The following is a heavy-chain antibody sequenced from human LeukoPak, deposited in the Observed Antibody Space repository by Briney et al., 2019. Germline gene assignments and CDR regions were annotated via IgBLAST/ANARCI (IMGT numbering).Heavy chain of an antibody. Sequence: PSETLSLTCTLSGGSIRNYYWTWIRQPPGMPLEWIGYIHYTGSTNYNPSLKSRVTISVDTSKNQFSLKLSSVTAADTAVYYCARGGSIAAPFDYWGQGTLVTVSS. J-gene: IGHJ4*02. CDR2: IHYTGST. CDR3: ARGGSIAAPFDY. CDR1: GGSIRNYY. V-gene: IGHV4-59*08. D-gene: IGHD6-13*01.